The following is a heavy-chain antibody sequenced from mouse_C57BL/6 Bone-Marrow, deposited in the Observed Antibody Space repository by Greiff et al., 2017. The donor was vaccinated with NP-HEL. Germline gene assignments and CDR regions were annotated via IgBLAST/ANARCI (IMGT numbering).Heavy chain of an antibody. J-gene: IGHJ3*01. CDR3: ARLYYGSSWFAY. Sequence: VKLVESGPGLVQPSQSLSITCTVSGFSLTSYGVHWVRQSPGKGLEWLGVIWSGGSTAYNAAFISRLSIRKYNSTSQVFFKMNSLQADDTAIYYCARLYYGSSWFAYWGQGTLVTVSA. V-gene: IGHV2-2*01. D-gene: IGHD1-1*01. CDR1: GFSLTSYG. CDR2: IWSGGST.